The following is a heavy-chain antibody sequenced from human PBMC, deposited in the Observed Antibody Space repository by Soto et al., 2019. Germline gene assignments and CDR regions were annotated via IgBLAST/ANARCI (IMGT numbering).Heavy chain of an antibody. J-gene: IGHJ4*02. CDR2: ISYGGSNK. CDR3: AAIAAAGFDY. Sequence: PVGSLRLSCAASGFAFSSYAMHWVRQAPGKGLERVSVISYGGSNKYYADSVKGRFTISRDNSKNTLYLQMNSLRAEDTAVYYCAAIAAAGFDYWGQGTLVTVSS. CDR1: GFAFSSYA. V-gene: IGHV3-30-3*01. D-gene: IGHD6-13*01.